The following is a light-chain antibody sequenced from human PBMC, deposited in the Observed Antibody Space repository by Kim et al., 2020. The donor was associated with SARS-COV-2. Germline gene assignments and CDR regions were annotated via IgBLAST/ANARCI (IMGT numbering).Light chain of an antibody. Sequence: LAPGEGATLSCRAGQNVCASYLAWRQQKAGEAPRLLIYGASSKATGIPDRFSGSGSGTDFTLTISRLEPEDFAVYYCQQYGSSPYTFGQGTKLVI. CDR1: QNVCASY. J-gene: IGKJ2*01. V-gene: IGKV3-20*01. CDR2: GAS. CDR3: QQYGSSPYT.